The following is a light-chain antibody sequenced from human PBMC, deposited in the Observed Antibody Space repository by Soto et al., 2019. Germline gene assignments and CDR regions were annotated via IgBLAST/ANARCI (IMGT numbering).Light chain of an antibody. Sequence: EIVMTQSPATLSVSPGERATLSCRASRSVSSNSLAWYQQKPGQAPRLLIFGASNRATGIPDRFIGSGSGTDFTLTIGRLEPEDFAVYYCQQYATSPPITFGQGTRLEI. V-gene: IGKV3-20*01. CDR1: RSVSSNS. CDR3: QQYATSPPIT. J-gene: IGKJ5*01. CDR2: GAS.